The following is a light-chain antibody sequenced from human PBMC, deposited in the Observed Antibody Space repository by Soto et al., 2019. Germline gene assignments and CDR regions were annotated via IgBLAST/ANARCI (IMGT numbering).Light chain of an antibody. V-gene: IGLV2-23*01. CDR1: SSNVGSYNL. CDR2: EAI. Sequence: QSALTQPASVSGSPGQSITISCTGTSSNVGSYNLVSWYQQHPGRAPKLMIYEAIKRPSGVSNRFSGSRSGNTASLTISGLQAEDEADYFCCSYAGSSTWVFGGGTKVTVL. J-gene: IGLJ3*02. CDR3: CSYAGSSTWV.